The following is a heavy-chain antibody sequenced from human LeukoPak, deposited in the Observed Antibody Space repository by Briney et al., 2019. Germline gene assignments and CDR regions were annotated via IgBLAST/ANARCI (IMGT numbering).Heavy chain of an antibody. J-gene: IGHJ4*02. Sequence: GSLRLSCAASGFIFSRCGMHWVRQAPGKGLEWVAFIQYDGSNQYYADSVKGRFTISRDNSKNTLYLQMNTLRAEDTAVYYCAKRLSNYDHFDYWGQGTPVTVSS. V-gene: IGHV3-30*02. CDR3: AKRLSNYDHFDY. CDR1: GFIFSRCG. CDR2: IQYDGSNQ. D-gene: IGHD4-11*01.